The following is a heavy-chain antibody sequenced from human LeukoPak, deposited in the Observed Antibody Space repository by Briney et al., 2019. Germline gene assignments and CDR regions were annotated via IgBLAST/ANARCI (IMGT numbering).Heavy chain of an antibody. V-gene: IGHV3-74*01. Sequence: PGGSLRLSCAASGFTFSIYWMHWVCQAPGKGLVWVSRISSEGSSTTYADSVKGRFTISRDNAKDTLYLQMNSLRAEDTAVYYCARGENTYIDYWGQGTLVTVSS. CDR2: ISSEGSST. J-gene: IGHJ4*02. CDR3: ARGENTYIDY. D-gene: IGHD3-16*01. CDR1: GFTFSIYW.